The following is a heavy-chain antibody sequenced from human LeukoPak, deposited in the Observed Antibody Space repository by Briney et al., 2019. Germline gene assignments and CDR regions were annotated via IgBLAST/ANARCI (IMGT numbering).Heavy chain of an antibody. CDR1: GFTLSSYW. V-gene: IGHV3-74*01. J-gene: IGHJ4*03. Sequence: PGGSLRLSCVVSGFTLSSYWMHWVRQAPGKGLVWVSRNNGDGSSTSYADSVKGRFTMSRDDAKNTLYLQMNSLRAEDTAVYYCARGVDNWNDLLNYWGHGNFDSVSS. CDR3: ARGVDNWNDLLNY. D-gene: IGHD1-20*01. CDR2: NNGDGSST.